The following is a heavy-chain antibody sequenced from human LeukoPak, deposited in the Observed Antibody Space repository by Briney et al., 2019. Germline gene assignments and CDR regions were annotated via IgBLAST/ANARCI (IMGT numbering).Heavy chain of an antibody. CDR3: ARGGTYDSSGYPNYYFDY. CDR2: IYYSGST. D-gene: IGHD3-22*01. J-gene: IGHJ4*02. V-gene: IGHV4-39*07. Sequence: SETLSLTCTVSGGSISSSSYYRGWIRQPPGKGLEWIGSIYYSGSTYYNPSLKSRVTISVDTSKNQFSLKLSSVTAADTAVYYCARGGTYDSSGYPNYYFDYWGQGTLVTVSS. CDR1: GGSISSSSYY.